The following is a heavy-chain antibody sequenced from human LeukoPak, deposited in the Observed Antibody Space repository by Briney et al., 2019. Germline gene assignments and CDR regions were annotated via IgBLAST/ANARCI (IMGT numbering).Heavy chain of an antibody. CDR1: GFTFSSYW. CDR3: ARETMPIAAAGTLDY. CDR2: IKQDGSEK. V-gene: IGHV3-7*03. D-gene: IGHD6-13*01. Sequence: GGSLRLSCAASGFTFSSYWVSWVRQAPGKGLEWVANIKQDGSEKYYVDSVKGRFTISRDNAKNSLYLQMNSLRAEDTAVYYCARETMPIAAAGTLDYWGQGTLVTVSS. J-gene: IGHJ4*02.